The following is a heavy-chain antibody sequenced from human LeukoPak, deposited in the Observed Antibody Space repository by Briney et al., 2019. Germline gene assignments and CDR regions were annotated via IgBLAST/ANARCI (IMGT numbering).Heavy chain of an antibody. J-gene: IGHJ4*02. CDR1: GGSISSSSYY. V-gene: IGHV4-39*07. CDR2: IYYSGST. Sequence: PSETLSLTCTVSGGSISSSSYYWGWIRQPPGKGLEWIGSIYYSGSTYYKSSLKSRVTISVDTSKNQFSLKMSSVTAADTAVYYCARLITGTMVRGVKNYWGQGTLVPSP. CDR3: ARLITGTMVRGVKNY. D-gene: IGHD3-10*01.